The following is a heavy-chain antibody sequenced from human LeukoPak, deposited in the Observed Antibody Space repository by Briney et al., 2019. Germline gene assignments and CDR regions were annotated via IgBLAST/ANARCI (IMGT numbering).Heavy chain of an antibody. CDR1: GSTFSSYE. V-gene: IGHV3-48*03. D-gene: IGHD2-2*01. CDR3: TRPRYCSSTSCSDMDV. CDR2: ITSSGGTI. J-gene: IGHJ6*02. Sequence: GGSLRLSCAASGSTFSSYEMNWVRQAPGKGLEWISYITSSGGTIYYADSVKGRFTISRDNAKNSLYLQMNSLRAEDTAVYYCTRPRYCSSTSCSDMDVWGQGTTVTVSS.